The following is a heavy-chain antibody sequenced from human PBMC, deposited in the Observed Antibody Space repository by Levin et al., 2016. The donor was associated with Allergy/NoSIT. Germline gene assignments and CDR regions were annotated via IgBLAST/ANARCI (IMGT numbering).Heavy chain of an antibody. CDR3: ARRPYYDFWSGYKGHYYMDV. CDR1: GGSFSGYY. Sequence: SQTLSLTCAVYGGSFSGYYWSWIRQPPGKGLEWIGEINHSGSTNYNPSLKSRVTISVDTSKNQFSLKLSSVTAADTAVYYCARRPYYDFWSGYKGHYYMDVWGKGTTVTVSS. D-gene: IGHD3-3*01. J-gene: IGHJ6*03. CDR2: INHSGST. V-gene: IGHV4-34*01.